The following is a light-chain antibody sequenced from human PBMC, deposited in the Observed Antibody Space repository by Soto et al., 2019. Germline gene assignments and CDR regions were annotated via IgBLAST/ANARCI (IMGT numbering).Light chain of an antibody. V-gene: IGLV1-40*01. J-gene: IGLJ3*02. Sequence: QSALTQPPSVSGAPGQRVTISCTGSSSNIGAGYDVHWYQQLPGTAPKLLIYGNSNRPSGVPDRFSGSKSGTSASLAITGLQAEDEADYYCQSYDSSLSGWVFGGGTMHTVL. CDR3: QSYDSSLSGWV. CDR2: GNS. CDR1: SSNIGAGYD.